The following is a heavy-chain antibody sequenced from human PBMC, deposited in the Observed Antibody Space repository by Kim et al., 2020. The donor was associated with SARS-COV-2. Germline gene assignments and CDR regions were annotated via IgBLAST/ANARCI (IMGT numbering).Heavy chain of an antibody. Sequence: SETLSLTCTVSGASISSSSHCWAWIRQPPGKGLEWIGSFYYSGSTYYSPSLKSRVTISVDTSKNQFSLKLTSVTAADTAVYYCAKDGIFASSSFSDYWGQGTLVTVSS. CDR1: GASISSSSHC. J-gene: IGHJ4*02. D-gene: IGHD6-6*01. CDR2: FYYSGST. CDR3: AKDGIFASSSFSDY. V-gene: IGHV4-39*02.